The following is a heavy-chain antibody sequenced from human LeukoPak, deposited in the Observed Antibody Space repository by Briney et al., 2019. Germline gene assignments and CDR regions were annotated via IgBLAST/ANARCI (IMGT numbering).Heavy chain of an antibody. D-gene: IGHD4-17*01. CDR1: GFTFSSYS. V-gene: IGHV3-23*01. CDR3: AKDTTRTTVTVIDY. CDR2: ITGSGDST. J-gene: IGHJ4*02. Sequence: PGGSLRLSCAASGFTFSSYSMNWVRQAPGKGLEWVSGITGSGDSTYYADSVKGRLTISRDNSKHMLYLQMNSLRAEDTALYYCAKDTTRTTVTVIDYWGQGTLVTVSS.